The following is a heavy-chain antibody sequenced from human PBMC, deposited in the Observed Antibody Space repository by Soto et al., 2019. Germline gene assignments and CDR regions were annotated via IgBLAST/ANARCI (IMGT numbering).Heavy chain of an antibody. J-gene: IGHJ4*02. V-gene: IGHV3-23*01. CDR1: GFIFSDHY. D-gene: IGHD6-13*01. Sequence: GGSLRLSCVASGFIFSDHYVEWVRQAPGKGLEWVSVISGSDGSTYYADSVKGRFTISRDNSKNTLNLQMNSLRAEDTAVYYCARRSSSWYFDYWGQGTLVTVSS. CDR2: ISGSDGST. CDR3: ARRSSSWYFDY.